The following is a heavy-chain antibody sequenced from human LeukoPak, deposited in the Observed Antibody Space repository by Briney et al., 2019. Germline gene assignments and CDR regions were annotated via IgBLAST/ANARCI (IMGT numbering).Heavy chain of an antibody. CDR2: TDSGGTIT. V-gene: IGHV3-11*01. CDR1: KFTFSDYY. CDR3: ARALNSSRWCPDF. Sequence: GGSLRLSCAASKFTFSDYYMSWIRQAPGKGLEWISYTDSGGTITYYSDSVKGRFTISRDNAKNSLYLQMNSLTTEDSAIYYCARALNSSRWCPDFWGQGTLVTVSS. J-gene: IGHJ4*02. D-gene: IGHD6-19*01.